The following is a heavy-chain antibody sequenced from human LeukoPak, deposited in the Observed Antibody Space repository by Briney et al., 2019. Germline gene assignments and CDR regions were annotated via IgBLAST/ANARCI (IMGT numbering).Heavy chain of an antibody. D-gene: IGHD6-6*01. Sequence: ASVKVSCKASGYTFIGYYIHWVRQAPGQGLQWMGWINPKSGGTNYAQKFQDRVTMTRDTSISTAYMELSRLRSDDTAVYYCATQYSTPDAFDIWGQGTMVTVSS. CDR3: ATQYSTPDAFDI. CDR1: GYTFIGYY. V-gene: IGHV1-2*02. J-gene: IGHJ3*02. CDR2: INPKSGGT.